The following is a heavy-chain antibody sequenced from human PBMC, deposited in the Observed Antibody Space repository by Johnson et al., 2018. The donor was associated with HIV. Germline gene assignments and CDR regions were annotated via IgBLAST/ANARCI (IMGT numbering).Heavy chain of an antibody. CDR3: ATEAGIGLCLIDAFDL. V-gene: IGHV3-15*01. Sequence: EQLVESGGGVVRPGGSLRLSCAASGLTFNNAWMSWVRQAPGKGLEWVGRIKSETDGGTTDYAAHVKDRFIISRDDSKDTLYLQMNSLKTEDQAVYYCATEAGIGLCLIDAFDLWGQGRMVTVSS. CDR2: IKSETDGGTT. CDR1: GLTFNNAW. J-gene: IGHJ3*01. D-gene: IGHD3-16*01.